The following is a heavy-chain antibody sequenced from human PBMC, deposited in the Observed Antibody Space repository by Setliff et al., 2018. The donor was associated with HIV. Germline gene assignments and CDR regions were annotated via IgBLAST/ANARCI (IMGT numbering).Heavy chain of an antibody. Sequence: ASVKVSCKASGYTFTSSDINLVRQATGQGLEWMGWMNPKSGNTGYAQKFQGRVTMTRDTSIRTAYMELNSLGVEDTAVYYCARSGGIGNDHWDVWGKGTTVTVSS. CDR2: MNPKSGNT. CDR3: ARSGGIGNDHWDV. D-gene: IGHD1-1*01. V-gene: IGHV1-8*02. CDR1: GYTFTSSD. J-gene: IGHJ6*04.